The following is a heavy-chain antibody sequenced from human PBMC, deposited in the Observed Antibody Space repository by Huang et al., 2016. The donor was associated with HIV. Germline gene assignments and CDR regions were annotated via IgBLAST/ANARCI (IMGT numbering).Heavy chain of an antibody. D-gene: IGHD3-22*01. V-gene: IGHV1-18*01. CDR2: IGSDSRDT. Sequence: QVQLVQSGGEVKQPGASVRVSCKASGYDFGSYGRSWVRQAPGQGLEGLGWIGSDSRDTRTAQKCQGRVTMTTDRSATTTYMELRSLRYDDTAVYYCARDTYYTDIWKRNDASFLWGQGTMITVYS. CDR3: ARDTYYTDIWKRNDASFL. CDR1: GYDFGSYG. J-gene: IGHJ3*01.